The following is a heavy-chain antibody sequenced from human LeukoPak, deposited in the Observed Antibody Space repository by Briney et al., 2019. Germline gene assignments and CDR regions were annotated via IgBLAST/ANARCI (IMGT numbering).Heavy chain of an antibody. CDR2: IYIGDSDT. CDR3: ARGRYCSGGSCYFDY. J-gene: IGHJ4*02. V-gene: IGHV5-51*01. D-gene: IGHD2-15*01. Sequence: GESLKISCKGSEYTFTTYWIGWVRQMPGKGLEWIGIIYIGDSDTRYSPSLQGQVTISAAKSISTAYLQWSSLKASDTAMYYCARGRYCSGGSCYFDYWGQGTLVTVSS. CDR1: EYTFTTYW.